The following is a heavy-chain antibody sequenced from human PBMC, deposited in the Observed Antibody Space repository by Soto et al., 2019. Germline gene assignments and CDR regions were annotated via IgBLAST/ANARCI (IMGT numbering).Heavy chain of an antibody. CDR2: IKEDGSER. CDR3: VGGSGFDY. D-gene: IGHD6-25*01. V-gene: IGHV3-7*01. CDR1: GFTFSTYW. Sequence: EVQLVESGGGLVQPGGSLRLSCAGFGFTFSTYWMTWVRQAPGKGLEWVANIKEDGSERYYVDSVKGRFTISRDNAKNSLYLQMNSLRTEDTAVYYCVGGSGFDYWGQGTLVTVSS. J-gene: IGHJ4*02.